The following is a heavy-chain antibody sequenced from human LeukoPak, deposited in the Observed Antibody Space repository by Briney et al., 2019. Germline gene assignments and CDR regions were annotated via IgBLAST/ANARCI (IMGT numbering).Heavy chain of an antibody. Sequence: GGSLRLSCAASGFTFDDYAMHWVRQAPGKGLEWVSGISWNSGSIGYADSVKGRFTISRDNAKNTVYLQMNGLRAEDTAVYYCVSFYETYWGRGTLVTVSS. V-gene: IGHV3-9*01. D-gene: IGHD2/OR15-2a*01. CDR2: ISWNSGSI. J-gene: IGHJ4*02. CDR3: VSFYETY. CDR1: GFTFDDYA.